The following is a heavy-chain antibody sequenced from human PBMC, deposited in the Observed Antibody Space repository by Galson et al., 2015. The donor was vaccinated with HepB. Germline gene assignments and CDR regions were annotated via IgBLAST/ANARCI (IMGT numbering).Heavy chain of an antibody. CDR2: IYPGDSDT. CDR3: ASDLYSSGSNPLDAFDI. V-gene: IGHV5-51*03. J-gene: IGHJ3*02. D-gene: IGHD6-19*01. Sequence: QSGAEVKKPGESLKISCKGSGYSFTSYWIGWVRQMPGKGLEWMGIIYPGDSDTRYSPSFQGQVTISADKSISTAYLQWSSLKASDTAMYYCASDLYSSGSNPLDAFDIWGQGTMVTVSS. CDR1: GYSFTSYW.